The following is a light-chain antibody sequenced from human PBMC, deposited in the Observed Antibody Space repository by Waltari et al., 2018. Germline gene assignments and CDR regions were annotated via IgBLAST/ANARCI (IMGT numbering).Light chain of an antibody. V-gene: IGKV1-33*01. CDR1: QGISNW. J-gene: IGKJ2*03. CDR2: RAS. Sequence: DIQMTQSPSSLSASVGDRVTIPCRASQGISNWLAWYQQKPGKAPNLLLYRASKLETGGPSRFSGSGSGTDFTLTISSLQPEDIATYYCQQHDNSPYSFGQGTKVEIK. CDR3: QQHDNSPYS.